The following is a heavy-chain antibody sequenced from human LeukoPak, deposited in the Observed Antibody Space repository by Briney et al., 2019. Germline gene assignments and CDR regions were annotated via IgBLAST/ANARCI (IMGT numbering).Heavy chain of an antibody. J-gene: IGHJ4*02. CDR1: GFTFSNYV. Sequence: GGSLRLSCAASGFTFSNYVLSWVRQPPGKGLGRVSIINFNGRTTYYADSVKGRFTISRDNSKSTLYLQLNSLRAEDTAVYYCAKHPESGNFDYWGQGTLVTVSS. D-gene: IGHD1-14*01. CDR3: AKHPESGNFDY. V-gene: IGHV3-23*01. CDR2: INFNGRTT.